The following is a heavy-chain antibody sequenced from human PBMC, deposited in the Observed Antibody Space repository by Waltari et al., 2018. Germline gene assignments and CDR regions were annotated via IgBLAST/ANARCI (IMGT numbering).Heavy chain of an antibody. J-gene: IGHJ4*02. V-gene: IGHV1-69*01. CDR3: VVYGGHSGPPRH. CDR2: IIPIFGTA. Sequence: QVQLVQSGAEVKKPGSSVKVSCKASGGTFSRYAVSWVRQAPGQGLEWMGGIIPIFGTANYAQKFQDRVTITADESTTTAYMELSSLRSEDTAVYYCVVYGGHSGPPRHWGQGTLVAVSS. D-gene: IGHD4-17*01. CDR1: GGTFSRYA.